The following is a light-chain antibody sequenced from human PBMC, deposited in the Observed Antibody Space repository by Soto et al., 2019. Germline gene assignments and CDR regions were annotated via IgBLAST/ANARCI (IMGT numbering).Light chain of an antibody. V-gene: IGKV1-5*03. CDR3: QPENSYLVS. Sequence: DIQMTQSPSPLSGSVGDRVTITCRTSKTISSWLAWYQQKPGKAPKLLIYKASTLKSGVPSRFSGSGSGTEFTLTISSLQPDDCATYYDQPENSYLVSFGQGTKVEL. J-gene: IGKJ1*01. CDR1: KTISSW. CDR2: KAS.